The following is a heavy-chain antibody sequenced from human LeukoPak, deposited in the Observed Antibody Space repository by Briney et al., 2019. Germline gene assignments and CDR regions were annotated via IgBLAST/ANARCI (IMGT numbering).Heavy chain of an antibody. CDR2: ISGSGGST. V-gene: IGHV3-23*01. J-gene: IGHJ5*02. CDR1: GFTFSSYA. D-gene: IGHD5-18*01. Sequence: GGPLRLSCAASGFTFSSYAMSWVRQAPGKGLEWVSAISGSGGSTYYADSVKGRFTISRDNSKNTLYLQMNSLRAEDTAVYYCAKDPAIQRENWFDPWGQGTLVTVSS. CDR3: AKDPAIQRENWFDP.